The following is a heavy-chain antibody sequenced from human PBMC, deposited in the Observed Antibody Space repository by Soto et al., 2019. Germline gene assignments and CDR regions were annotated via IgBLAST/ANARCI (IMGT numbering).Heavy chain of an antibody. J-gene: IGHJ6*02. CDR1: GFPFSSYW. V-gene: IGHV3-74*01. CDR3: ARDGPYYDLWSGSYYYYGMDV. D-gene: IGHD3-3*01. CDR2: INSYGSST. Sequence: GXALRLSCAASGFPFSSYWMDWVRQAPGKGLVWVSRINSYGSSTSYADSVKGRFTISRDNAKNTLYLQMNSLRAEDTAVYYCARDGPYYDLWSGSYYYYGMDVCAQGTTVTVSS.